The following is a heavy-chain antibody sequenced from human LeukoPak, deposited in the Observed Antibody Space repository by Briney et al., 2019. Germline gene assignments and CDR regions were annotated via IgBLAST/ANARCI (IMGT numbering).Heavy chain of an antibody. D-gene: IGHD3-10*02. Sequence: PGGSLRLSCAASGFTFSSYEMNWVRQAPGKGLEWVSYISSSGSTIYYADSVKGRFTISRDNPRKSLYLQMNSLRAEDTAVYYCAELGITMIGGVWGKGTTVTISS. J-gene: IGHJ6*04. CDR2: ISSSGSTI. CDR3: AELGITMIGGV. CDR1: GFTFSSYE. V-gene: IGHV3-48*03.